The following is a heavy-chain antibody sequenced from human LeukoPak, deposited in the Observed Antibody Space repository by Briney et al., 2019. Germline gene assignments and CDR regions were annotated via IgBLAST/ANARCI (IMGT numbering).Heavy chain of an antibody. CDR2: ISAYNGNT. CDR1: GYTFTSYG. J-gene: IGHJ4*02. D-gene: IGHD3-10*01. Sequence: GASVKVSCKASGYTFTSYGISWVRQAPGQGLEWMGWISAYNGNTNYAQKLQGRVTMTTDTSTSTAYTELRSLRSDDTAVYYCALTLVRGVPFYYFDYWGQGTLVTVSS. V-gene: IGHV1-18*01. CDR3: ALTLVRGVPFYYFDY.